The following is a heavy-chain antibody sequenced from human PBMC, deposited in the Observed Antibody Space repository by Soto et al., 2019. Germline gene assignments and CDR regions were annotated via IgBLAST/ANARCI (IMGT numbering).Heavy chain of an antibody. CDR3: ARGNTIDV. CDR1: GFIFSNEW. Sequence: VGSLRLSCAASGFIFSNEWMTWVRQTPGKGLECVANIKQDGSEKYYLDSVKGRFTISRDNAKNSLYLQMNSLRADDTAVYYCARGNTIDVWGQRTTVTVSS. CDR2: IKQDGSEK. D-gene: IGHD2-2*01. J-gene: IGHJ6*02. V-gene: IGHV3-7*04.